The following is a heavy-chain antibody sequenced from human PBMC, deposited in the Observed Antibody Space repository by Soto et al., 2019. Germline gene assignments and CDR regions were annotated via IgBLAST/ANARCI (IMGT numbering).Heavy chain of an antibody. CDR1: GFTFSSYG. D-gene: IGHD5-18*01. CDR2: IWYDGSNK. J-gene: IGHJ4*02. Sequence: PGGSLRLSCAASGFTFSSYGMHWVRQAPGKGLEWVAVIWYDGSNKYYADSVKGRFTISRDNSKNTLYLQMNSLRAEDTAVYYCARDLRGSYGPDYWGQGTIVTVSS. V-gene: IGHV3-33*01. CDR3: ARDLRGSYGPDY.